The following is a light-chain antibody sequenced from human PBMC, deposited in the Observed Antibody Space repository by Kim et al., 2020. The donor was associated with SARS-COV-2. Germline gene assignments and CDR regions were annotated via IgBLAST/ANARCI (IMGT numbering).Light chain of an antibody. J-gene: IGLJ2*01. CDR1: SSDVGAYNY. V-gene: IGLV2-14*03. Sequence: QSALTQPPSVSGSPGQSITISCTGSSSDVGAYNYVSWYQQHPGKAPKLMIYDVSNRPSGVSNRFSGSKSGNTASLTISGLQAEDEADYYCSSYTTSSTVIFGGGTQLTVL. CDR2: DVS. CDR3: SSYTTSSTVI.